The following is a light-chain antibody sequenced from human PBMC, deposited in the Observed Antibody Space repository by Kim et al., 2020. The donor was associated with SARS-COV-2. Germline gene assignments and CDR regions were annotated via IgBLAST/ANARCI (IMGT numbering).Light chain of an antibody. CDR3: NSRDSSGNHHYV. CDR2: GKN. CDR1: SLRSYY. J-gene: IGLJ1*01. Sequence: SELTQDPAVSVALGQIVRITCQGDSLRSYYASWYQQKPGQAPVLVIYGKNNRPSGIPDRFSGSSSGNTASLTITGAQAEDEADYYCNSRDSSGNHHYVFGTGTKVTVL. V-gene: IGLV3-19*01.